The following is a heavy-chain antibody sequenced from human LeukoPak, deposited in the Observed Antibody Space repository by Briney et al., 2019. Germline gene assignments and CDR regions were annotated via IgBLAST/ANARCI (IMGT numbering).Heavy chain of an antibody. CDR3: ARDRTSENRDFWSGYHNHPQE. V-gene: IGHV3-7*01. CDR2: IKQDVSEK. J-gene: IGHJ4*02. CDR1: GFTFSSDW. Sequence: PGGSLRLSCAASGFTFSSDWVSWVRQAPGKGLGWVANIKQDVSEKYYVDSVKGRFTISRDNAKNSMCLQMNSLRAEDTAVYYCARDRTSENRDFWSGYHNHPQEWGQGTLVTVSS. D-gene: IGHD3-3*01.